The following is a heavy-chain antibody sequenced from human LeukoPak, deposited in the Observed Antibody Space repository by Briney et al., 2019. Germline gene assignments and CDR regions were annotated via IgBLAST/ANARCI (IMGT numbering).Heavy chain of an antibody. V-gene: IGHV3-74*01. D-gene: IGHD6-13*01. CDR2: IKTDGSTT. J-gene: IGHJ4*02. CDR1: GFIFSDYW. Sequence: GGSLRLSCAASGFIFSDYWMHWVRQAPGKGLVWVSRIKTDGSTTSYADSVRGRFTISRDNARNTLYLQMNSLRAEDTAVYYCARDDAAALDYWGQGTLVTVSS. CDR3: ARDDAAALDY.